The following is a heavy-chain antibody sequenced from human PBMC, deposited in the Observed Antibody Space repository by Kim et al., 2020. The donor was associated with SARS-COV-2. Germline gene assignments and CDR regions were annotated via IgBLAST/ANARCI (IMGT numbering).Heavy chain of an antibody. V-gene: IGHV4-34*01. CDR2: INHSGST. CDR1: GGSFSGYY. D-gene: IGHD5-12*01. J-gene: IGHJ3*02. Sequence: SETLSLTCAVYGGSFSGYYWSWIRQPPGKGLEWIGEINHSGSTNYNPSLKSRVTISVDTSKNQFSLKLSSVTAADTAVYYCARVNIEGYGDAFDIWGQGTMVTVSS. CDR3: ARVNIEGYGDAFDI.